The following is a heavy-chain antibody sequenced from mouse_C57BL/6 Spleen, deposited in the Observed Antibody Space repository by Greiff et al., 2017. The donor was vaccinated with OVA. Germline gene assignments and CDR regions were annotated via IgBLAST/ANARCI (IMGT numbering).Heavy chain of an antibody. D-gene: IGHD1-1*01. J-gene: IGHJ4*01. CDR2: IDPSDSYT. CDR3: ASYYCGSSLYYAMDY. V-gene: IGHV1-50*01. Sequence: QVQLQQPGAELVKPGASVKLSCKASGYTFTSYWMQWVKQRPGQGLEWLGEIDPSDSYTNYNQKFKGKATFTIDTSSSTAYMQLSSLTSEDSAVYYCASYYCGSSLYYAMDYWGQGTSVTVSS. CDR1: GYTFTSYW.